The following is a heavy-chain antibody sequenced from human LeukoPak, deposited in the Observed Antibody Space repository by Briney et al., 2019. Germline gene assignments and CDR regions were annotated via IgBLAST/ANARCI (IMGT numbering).Heavy chain of an antibody. D-gene: IGHD3-22*01. CDR1: GHSIINSCY. CDR2: IYHTGAT. V-gene: IGHV4-38-2*02. J-gene: IGHJ1*01. Sequence: PSETLSLTCTVSGHSIINSCYWGWIRQPPGKGLEWIGSIYHTGATYYNPSLKSRVTISVDTSKNQFSLKLNSVTAAGTAVYYCARAVDSSGFSCFQHWGQGTLVTVSS. CDR3: ARAVDSSGFSCFQH.